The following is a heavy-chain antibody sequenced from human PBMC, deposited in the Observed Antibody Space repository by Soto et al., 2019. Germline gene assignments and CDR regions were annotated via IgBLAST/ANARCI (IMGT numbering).Heavy chain of an antibody. CDR2: ISYDGSNK. J-gene: IGHJ2*01. V-gene: IGHV3-30*18. Sequence: VQLVESGGDVVQPGRSLRLSCAASGFTFSSYAIHWVRQAPGKGLEWVAVISYDGSNKYYADSVKGRFTISRDNSKITLYLQKNSLRAEDTAVYYCAKMQGYGYFDLWGRGTLVTVSS. CDR3: AKMQGYGYFDL. CDR1: GFTFSSYA.